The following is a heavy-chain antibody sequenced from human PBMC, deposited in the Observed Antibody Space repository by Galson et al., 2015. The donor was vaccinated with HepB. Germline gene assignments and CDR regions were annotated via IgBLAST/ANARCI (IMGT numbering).Heavy chain of an antibody. Sequence: SLRLSCAASGFTFDDYAMHWVRQAPGKGLEWVSGISWNSGSIGYADSVKGRFTISRDNAKNSLYLQMNSLRAEDTALYYCAKDRILGKLWFAFDIWGQGTMVTVSS. CDR1: GFTFDDYA. V-gene: IGHV3-9*01. CDR2: ISWNSGSI. D-gene: IGHD5-18*01. CDR3: AKDRILGKLWFAFDI. J-gene: IGHJ3*02.